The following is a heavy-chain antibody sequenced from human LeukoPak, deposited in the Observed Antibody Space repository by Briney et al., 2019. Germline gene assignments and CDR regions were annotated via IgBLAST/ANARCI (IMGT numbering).Heavy chain of an antibody. CDR2: ITGDGSST. CDR1: GFTFGTSW. V-gene: IGHV3-74*01. J-gene: IGHJ4*02. D-gene: IGHD3-16*01. CDR3: GRVGVGRFDY. Sequence: GGSLRLSCAASGFTFGTSWMHCARQPAGEGLVWVARITGDGSSTIYADSVKGRLTISRDTPKNTVYLEMNSLRAEDTAVYYCGRVGVGRFDYWGQGALVTVSS.